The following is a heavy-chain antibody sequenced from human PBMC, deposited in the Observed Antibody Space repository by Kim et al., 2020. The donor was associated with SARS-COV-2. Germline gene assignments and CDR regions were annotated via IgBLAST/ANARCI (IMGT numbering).Heavy chain of an antibody. J-gene: IGHJ4*02. Sequence: SETLSLTCTVSGYSISSGYYWGWIRQPPGKGLEWIGSIYHSGSTYYNPSLKSRVTISVDTSKNQFSLKLSSVTAADTAVYYCARDSPIAAAANTNFDYWGQGTLVTVSS. D-gene: IGHD6-13*01. CDR2: IYHSGST. CDR3: ARDSPIAAAANTNFDY. CDR1: GYSISSGYY. V-gene: IGHV4-38-2*02.